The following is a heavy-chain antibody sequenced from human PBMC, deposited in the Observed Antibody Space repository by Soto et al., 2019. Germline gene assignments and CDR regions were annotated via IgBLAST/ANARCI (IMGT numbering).Heavy chain of an antibody. J-gene: IGHJ5*02. Sequence: ASVKVSCKASGYTFTSYGISWVRQAPGQGLEWMGWISAYNGNTNYAQKLQGRVTMTTDTSTSTAYMELRSLRSDDTAVYYCARGHHDGITGNTSVRFDPWGQGTLVTVSS. D-gene: IGHD1-7*01. V-gene: IGHV1-18*04. CDR1: GYTFTSYG. CDR2: ISAYNGNT. CDR3: ARGHHDGITGNTSVRFDP.